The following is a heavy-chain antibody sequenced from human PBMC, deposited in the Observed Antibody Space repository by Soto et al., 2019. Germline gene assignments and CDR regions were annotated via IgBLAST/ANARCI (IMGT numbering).Heavy chain of an antibody. Sequence: EVQLVESGGGLVQPGGSLRLSCAASGVTVSSNYMSWVRQAPGKGLEWVSVIYSGGSTYYADSVKGRFTNSKDNSKNTMYLQMNSLRAEDTAVYYCARHGYNYGGGYFDYWGQGTLVTVSS. CDR3: ARHGYNYGGGYFDY. CDR1: GVTVSSNY. J-gene: IGHJ4*02. CDR2: IYSGGST. V-gene: IGHV3-66*04. D-gene: IGHD5-18*01.